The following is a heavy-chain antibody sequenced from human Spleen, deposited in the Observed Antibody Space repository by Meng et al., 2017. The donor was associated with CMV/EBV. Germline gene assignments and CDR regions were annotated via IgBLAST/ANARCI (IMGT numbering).Heavy chain of an antibody. CDR3: AREQWLVKYFDY. J-gene: IGHJ4*02. CDR1: GFSFSNYA. V-gene: IGHV3-23*01. Sequence: GGSLRLSCAAAGFSFSNYAMSWVRQAPGKGLEWVSAISGSGGNTYYADSVKGRFTISRDNSKNTVYLQMNSLRAEDTAEYYCAREQWLVKYFDYWGQGTLVTVSS. D-gene: IGHD6-19*01. CDR2: ISGSGGNT.